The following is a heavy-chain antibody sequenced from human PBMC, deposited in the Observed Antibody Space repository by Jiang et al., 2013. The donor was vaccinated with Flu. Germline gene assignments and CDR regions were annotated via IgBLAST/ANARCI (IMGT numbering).Heavy chain of an antibody. J-gene: IGHJ4*02. CDR1: GGSISSYY. V-gene: IGHV4-59*01. Sequence: GPGLVKPSETLSLTCTVSGGSISSYYWSWIRQPPGKGLEWIGYIYYSGSTNYNPSLKSRVTISVDTSKNQFSLKLSSVTAADTAVYYCARVPLGAYGDYEGTFDYWGQGTLVTASS. CDR3: ARVPLGAYGDYEGTFDY. CDR2: IYYSGST. D-gene: IGHD4-17*01.